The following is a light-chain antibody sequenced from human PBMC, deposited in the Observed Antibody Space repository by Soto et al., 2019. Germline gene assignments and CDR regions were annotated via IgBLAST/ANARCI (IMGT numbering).Light chain of an antibody. CDR2: SNN. J-gene: IGLJ3*02. CDR3: AAWDDSRNGRV. CDR1: SSNLGAGYD. V-gene: IGLV1-44*01. Sequence: QSVLTQPPSVSGAPGQRVTISCTGNSSNLGAGYDVHWYQQLPGTAPKVLIYSNNHRPSGVPDRFSGSKSGTSASLAIRGLQSEDEADYYCAAWDDSRNGRVFGGGTKMTVL.